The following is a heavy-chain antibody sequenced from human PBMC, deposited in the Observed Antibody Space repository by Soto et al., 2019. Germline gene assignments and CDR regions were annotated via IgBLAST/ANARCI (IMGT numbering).Heavy chain of an antibody. CDR1: GYTFRELS. D-gene: IGHD6-6*01. V-gene: IGHV1-2*02. J-gene: IGHJ5*02. Sequence: ASVNVPCKLSGYTFRELSMHWVRQAPAQGLEWTGWINHNSGGTNYAQKLQGRVTMTRDTSISTAYMELSRLSSDDTAVYYCARRVAYSISSSGWFDPWGQGTLVTVSS. CDR2: INHNSGGT. CDR3: ARRVAYSISSSGWFDP.